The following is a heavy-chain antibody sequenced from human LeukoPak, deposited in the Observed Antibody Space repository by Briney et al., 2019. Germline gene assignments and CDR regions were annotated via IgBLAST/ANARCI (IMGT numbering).Heavy chain of an antibody. CDR3: ARVPLGGSQLYSFDY. V-gene: IGHV1-46*01. J-gene: IGHJ4*02. CDR1: GYMFTNYY. Sequence: ASVKVSCKASGYMFTNYYIHWVRHAPGQGLEWMGVINPSGGSTSYAEKFQGRVTMTRDTSTSTVYMELSSLRSDDTAVYYCARVPLGGSQLYSFDYWGQGTLVTVSS. CDR2: INPSGGST. D-gene: IGHD1-26*01.